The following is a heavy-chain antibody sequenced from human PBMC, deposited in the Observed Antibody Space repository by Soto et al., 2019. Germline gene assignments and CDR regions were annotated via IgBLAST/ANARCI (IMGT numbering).Heavy chain of an antibody. CDR1: GLIFSDYH. Sequence: EVQLVESGGGLVQPGGSLRLSCAASGLIFSDYHMDWVRQAPGHGLEWVGRIRRKANSYTTEYAASVKGRFTISRDDSKNSLYLQTNSLKSEDTAVYYCAMLGGWSGGSSGMDVWGQGTTVTVSS. V-gene: IGHV3-72*01. D-gene: IGHD6-19*01. CDR2: IRRKANSYTT. CDR3: AMLGGWSGGSSGMDV. J-gene: IGHJ6*02.